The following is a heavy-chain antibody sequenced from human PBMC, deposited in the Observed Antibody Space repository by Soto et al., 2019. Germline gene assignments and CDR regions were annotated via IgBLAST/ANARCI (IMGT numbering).Heavy chain of an antibody. Sequence: GSLSLSWAAAGLTFSGYWMHWVRQAPGKGLVWVSRINSDGSSTSYADSVKGRFTISRDNAKNTLYLQMNSLRAEDTAVYYCARWPSRGYIFYYGMDVWGQGTTVTGSS. V-gene: IGHV3-74*01. CDR3: ARWPSRGYIFYYGMDV. CDR1: GLTFSGYW. CDR2: INSDGSST. D-gene: IGHD6-13*01. J-gene: IGHJ6*02.